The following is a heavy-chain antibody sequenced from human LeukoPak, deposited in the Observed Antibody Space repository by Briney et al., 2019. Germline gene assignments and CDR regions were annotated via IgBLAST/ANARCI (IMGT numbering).Heavy chain of an antibody. Sequence: GGSLRLSCAASGFTFSSCGMHWVRQAPGKGLEGVAVIWYDGSNKYYADSVKGRFTISRDNSKNTLYLQMNSLRAEDTAVYYCARATGYCSGGSCYTDDYFDYWGQGTLVTVSS. V-gene: IGHV3-33*01. D-gene: IGHD2-15*01. CDR1: GFTFSSCG. CDR2: IWYDGSNK. J-gene: IGHJ4*02. CDR3: ARATGYCSGGSCYTDDYFDY.